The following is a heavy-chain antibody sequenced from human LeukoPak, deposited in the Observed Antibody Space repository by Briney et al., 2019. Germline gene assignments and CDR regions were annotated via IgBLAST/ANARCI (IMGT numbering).Heavy chain of an antibody. D-gene: IGHD1-26*01. CDR2: ISAYNGNT. CDR3: ARKVVGATLYYFDY. J-gene: IGHJ4*02. V-gene: IGHV1-18*01. CDR1: GYTFTSYG. Sequence: ASVRVSCKASGYTFTSYGISWVRQAPGQGLEWMGWISAYNGNTNYAQKLQGRVTMTTDTSTSTAYMELRSLRSDDTAVYYCARKVVGATLYYFDYWGQGTLVTVSS.